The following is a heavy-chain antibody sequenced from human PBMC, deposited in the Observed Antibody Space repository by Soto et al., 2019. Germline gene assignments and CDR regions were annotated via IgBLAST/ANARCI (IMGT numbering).Heavy chain of an antibody. CDR2: TSPSGNNI. CDR3: VKGRLDTAYFDL. V-gene: IGHV3-48*02. CDR1: GFAFSSHS. J-gene: IGHJ4*02. D-gene: IGHD2-21*01. Sequence: PGWSLRLSCAASGFAFSSHSMYWVRQAPGKGLEWLSYTSPSGNNIQYADSVRGRFPISRDNARNSVSLQMNSLRDGDTAVYYCVKGRLDTAYFDLWGQGSLVTVS.